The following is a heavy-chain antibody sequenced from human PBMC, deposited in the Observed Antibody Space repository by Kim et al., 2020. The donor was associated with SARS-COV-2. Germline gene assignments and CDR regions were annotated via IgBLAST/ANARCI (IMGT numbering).Heavy chain of an antibody. J-gene: IGHJ2*01. D-gene: IGHD2-8*02. CDR2: ISNTGTT. CDR3: ARDLHYTGWRYLDL. CDR1: GGFISSDY. Sequence: SETLSLTCTVSGGFISSDYWDWIRQPPGKGLEWIGSISNTGTTKTTPSLESRVTMSLDAPKGQFSLSLSSLTAADTAIYYCARDLHYTGWRYLDLWG. V-gene: IGHV4-59*12.